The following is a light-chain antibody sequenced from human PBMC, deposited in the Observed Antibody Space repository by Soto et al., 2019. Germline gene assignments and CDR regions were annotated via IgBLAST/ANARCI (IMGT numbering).Light chain of an antibody. CDR1: QGISGW. V-gene: IGKV1-5*01. J-gene: IGKJ1*01. CDR3: QQYDSFSVWT. CDR2: DAS. Sequence: DIQMTQSPSTLSASVGDRVTITCRASQGISGWLAWYQQKAGKAPKLLIFDASSLKSGDPSRFSGSGSGTEFTLTISSLQPDDFATYYCQQYDSFSVWTVAQGTKVDSK.